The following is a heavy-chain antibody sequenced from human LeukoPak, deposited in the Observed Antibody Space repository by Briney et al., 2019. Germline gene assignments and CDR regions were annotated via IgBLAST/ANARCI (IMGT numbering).Heavy chain of an antibody. CDR1: GGSFSGYY. Sequence: PSETLSLTCAVYGGSFSGYYWSWIRQPPGKGLEWIGEINHSGSTNYNPSLKSRVTISVDTSKNQFSLKLSSVTAADTAVYYCAGYYYDTLYGMDVWGQGTTVTVSS. CDR2: INHSGST. CDR3: AGYYYDTLYGMDV. V-gene: IGHV4-34*01. D-gene: IGHD3-22*01. J-gene: IGHJ6*02.